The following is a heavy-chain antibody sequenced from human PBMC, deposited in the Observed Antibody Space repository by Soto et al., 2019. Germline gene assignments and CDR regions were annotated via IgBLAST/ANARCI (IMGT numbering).Heavy chain of an antibody. CDR1: GGSISSGGYY. D-gene: IGHD2-2*01. J-gene: IGHJ6*02. Sequence: QVQLQESGPGLVKPSQTLSLTCTVSGGSISSGGYYWSWIRQHPGKGLEWIGYIYYSGSTYYNPSLKSRVTQSVDTSNNQFSLKLSSVTAADTAVYYCAVGYCSSTSCYAPYYYGMDVWGQGTTVTVSS. CDR2: IYYSGST. V-gene: IGHV4-31*03. CDR3: AVGYCSSTSCYAPYYYGMDV.